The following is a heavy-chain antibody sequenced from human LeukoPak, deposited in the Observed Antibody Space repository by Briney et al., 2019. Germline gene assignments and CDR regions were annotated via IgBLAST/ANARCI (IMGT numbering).Heavy chain of an antibody. D-gene: IGHD6-13*01. Sequence: ASVKVSCKTSGYTFTGYYLHWVRQAPGQGTERMGWVNPNTGGTKNAQKFQGRVTMTSDTSISTAYMELTRLRFDDTAVYYCARAWGSSWKDDAFDIWGQGTMVTVSS. CDR2: VNPNTGGT. CDR3: ARAWGSSWKDDAFDI. V-gene: IGHV1-2*02. J-gene: IGHJ3*02. CDR1: GYTFTGYY.